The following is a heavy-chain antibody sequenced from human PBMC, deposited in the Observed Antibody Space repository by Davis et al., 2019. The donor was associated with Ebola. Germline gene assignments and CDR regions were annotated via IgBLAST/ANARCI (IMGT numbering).Heavy chain of an antibody. J-gene: IGHJ6*04. CDR1: GGSISKYL. V-gene: IGHV4-59*01. CDR3: ARDIGLELRRPYHYGLDV. Sequence: SETLSLTCTVSGGSISKYLWTWIRQAPGKGLEWIGDIYYNGTTNYNPSLKSRVTMSVDTARNQFSLKLTSVTTPDTAVYYCARDIGLELRRPYHYGLDVWGTGTTVTVSS. CDR2: IYYNGTT. D-gene: IGHD1-26*01.